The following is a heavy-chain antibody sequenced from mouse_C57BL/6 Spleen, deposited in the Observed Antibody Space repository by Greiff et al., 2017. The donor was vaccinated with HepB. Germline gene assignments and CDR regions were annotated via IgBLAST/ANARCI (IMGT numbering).Heavy chain of an antibody. CDR2: IYPGSGST. CDR1: GYTFTSYW. D-gene: IGHD1-1*01. J-gene: IGHJ4*01. V-gene: IGHV1-55*01. Sequence: QVQLQQPGAELVKPGASEKMSCKASGYTFTSYWLTWVKQRPGQGLEWIGDIYPGSGSTNYNEKFKSKATLTVDTSSSTAYMQLSSLTSEDSAVYYSARWDYYGSTRAMDYWGQGTSVTVSS. CDR3: ARWDYYGSTRAMDY.